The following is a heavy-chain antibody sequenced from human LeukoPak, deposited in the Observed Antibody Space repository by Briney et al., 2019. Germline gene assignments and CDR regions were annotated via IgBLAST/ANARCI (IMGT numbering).Heavy chain of an antibody. Sequence: SETLSLTCTVSGGSISSYYWSWIRQPPGKGLEWIGYIYYSGSTNYNPSLKSRVTISVDTSKNQFSLKLSSVTAADTAVYYCAKDQPRAGTRPRARYYYDSSGLTDYWGQGTLVTVSS. CDR1: GGSISSYY. V-gene: IGHV4-59*01. J-gene: IGHJ4*02. CDR3: AKDQPRAGTRPRARYYYDSSGLTDY. CDR2: IYYSGST. D-gene: IGHD3-22*01.